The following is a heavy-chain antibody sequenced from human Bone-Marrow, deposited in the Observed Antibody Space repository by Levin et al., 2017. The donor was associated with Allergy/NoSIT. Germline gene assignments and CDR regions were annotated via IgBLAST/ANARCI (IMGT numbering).Heavy chain of an antibody. D-gene: IGHD4-17*01. CDR1: GYTFTSYG. Sequence: PGGSLRLSCKASGYTFTSYGISWVRQAPGQGLEWMGWISAYNGNTNYAQKLQGRVTMTTDTSTSTAYMELRSLRSDDTAVYYCARGPHGGARVRGWFDPWGQGTLVTVSS. J-gene: IGHJ5*02. CDR3: ARGPHGGARVRGWFDP. V-gene: IGHV1-18*01. CDR2: ISAYNGNT.